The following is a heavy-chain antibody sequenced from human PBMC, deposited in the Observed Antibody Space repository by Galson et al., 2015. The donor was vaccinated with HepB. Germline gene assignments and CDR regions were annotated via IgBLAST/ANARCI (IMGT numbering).Heavy chain of an antibody. J-gene: IGHJ4*02. CDR2: ISSTSSHI. V-gene: IGHV3-48*01. D-gene: IGHD1-26*01. CDR1: GFTFSTYS. Sequence: SLRLSCAASGFTFSTYSMNWVRQAPGKGLEWVSFISSTSSHIYYADSVKGRFTISRDYAKNTLYLQMKSLRAEDTAVYYCARAGAAAWELVDPTLDYWGQGTQVIVS. CDR3: ARAGAAAWELVDPTLDY.